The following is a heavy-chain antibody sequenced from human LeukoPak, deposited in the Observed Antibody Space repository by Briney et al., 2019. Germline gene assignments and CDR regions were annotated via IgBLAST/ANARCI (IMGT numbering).Heavy chain of an antibody. CDR3: ASGSRTTAYHWFDP. V-gene: IGHV4-34*01. Sequence: SETLSLTCAVYGGSFSGYYWSGIRQPPGKGLEWIGEINHSGSTNYNPSLKSRVTISVDTSKNQFSLKPSSVTAAETAVSYCASGSRTTAYHWFDPWGQGTLVTVSS. J-gene: IGHJ5*02. D-gene: IGHD4-17*01. CDR1: GGSFSGYY. CDR2: INHSGST.